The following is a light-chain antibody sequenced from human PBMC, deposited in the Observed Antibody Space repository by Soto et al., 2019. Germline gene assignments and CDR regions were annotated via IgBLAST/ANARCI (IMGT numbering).Light chain of an antibody. CDR1: QSISSW. V-gene: IGKV1-5*03. Sequence: DIQMTQSPSTLSASVGVRVTITCRASQSISSWLAWYQQNPGKAPKLLIYKASSLESGVPSRFSGSGCGTEFTLTISSLQPDEFATYYCQQYNSYPSFGGGTKVEIK. CDR2: KAS. J-gene: IGKJ4*01. CDR3: QQYNSYPS.